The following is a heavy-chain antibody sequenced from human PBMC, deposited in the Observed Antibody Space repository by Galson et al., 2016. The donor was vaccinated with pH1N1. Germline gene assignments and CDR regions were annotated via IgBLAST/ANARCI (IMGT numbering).Heavy chain of an antibody. V-gene: IGHV2-70*04. CDR2: IDWGDDK. CDR3: ARMSDRPYENWSGP. Sequence: PALVKPTQTLTLTCTFSGFSLSTSGMRVSWIRQPPGKALEWLARIDWGDDKFYNTSLQTRLTISKYTSKNQVVLTMTNMDPVDTPTYYCARMSDRPYENWSGPWGQGTLCTVSS. D-gene: IGHD6-6*01. CDR1: GFSLSTSGMR. J-gene: IGHJ5*02.